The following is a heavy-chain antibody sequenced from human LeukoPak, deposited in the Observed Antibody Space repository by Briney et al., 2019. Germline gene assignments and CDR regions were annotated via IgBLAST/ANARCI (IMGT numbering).Heavy chain of an antibody. CDR3: ARDLNTYETTPRGFDY. CDR2: IIPILGIA. V-gene: IGHV1-69*04. CDR1: GGTFSSYA. Sequence: TVKVSCKASGGTFSSYAISWVRQAPGQGLEWMGRIIPILGIANYAQKFQGRVTITADKSTSTAYMELSSLRSEDTAVYYCARDLNTYETTPRGFDYWGQGTLVTVSS. D-gene: IGHD5-18*01. J-gene: IGHJ4*02.